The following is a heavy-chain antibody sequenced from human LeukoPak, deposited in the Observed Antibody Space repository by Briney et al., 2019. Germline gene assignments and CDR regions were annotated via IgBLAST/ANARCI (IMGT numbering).Heavy chain of an antibody. J-gene: IGHJ5*02. Sequence: GASVKVSCKASGYIFSSYGISWVRQAPGQGVEWMGWISTYNGNTNYAQKLQGRVTMTTDTSRSTAYMELRSLRSDDTAVYYCAKDPYSGSYYGDNWFDPWGQGTLVTVSS. CDR2: ISTYNGNT. CDR3: AKDPYSGSYYGDNWFDP. CDR1: GYIFSSYG. D-gene: IGHD1-26*01. V-gene: IGHV1-18*01.